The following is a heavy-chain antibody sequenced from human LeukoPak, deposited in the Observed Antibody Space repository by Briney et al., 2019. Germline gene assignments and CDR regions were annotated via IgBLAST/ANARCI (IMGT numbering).Heavy chain of an antibody. CDR1: GGSISSGDKY. Sequence: SETLSLTCNVSGGSISSGDKYWSWIRQPPGKGLVWIGYIYYSGSTYYNPSRKSRLAISVDTSENQLSLKLSSVTAADTAVYYCARFVESGRSYYYYYGMDVWGQGTTVSVSS. CDR2: IYYSGST. D-gene: IGHD3-10*01. V-gene: IGHV4-30-4*01. CDR3: ARFVESGRSYYYYYGMDV. J-gene: IGHJ6*02.